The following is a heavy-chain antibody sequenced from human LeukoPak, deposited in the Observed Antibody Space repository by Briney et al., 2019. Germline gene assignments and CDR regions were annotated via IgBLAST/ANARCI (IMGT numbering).Heavy chain of an antibody. D-gene: IGHD6-19*01. J-gene: IGHJ4*02. CDR2: IYTVGNT. CDR3: ARGPPGSGLDY. Sequence: GGSLRLSCAASGFTVSSNYMSWVRQAPGRGLEWVSVIYTVGNTYYAESVKGRFTISRDNSKNTLYLQMNSLRAEDTAVYYCARGPPGSGLDYWGQGTLVTVSS. V-gene: IGHV3-53*01. CDR1: GFTVSSNY.